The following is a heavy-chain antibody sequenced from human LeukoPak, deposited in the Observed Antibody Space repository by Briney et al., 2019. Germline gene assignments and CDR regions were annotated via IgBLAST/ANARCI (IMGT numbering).Heavy chain of an antibody. D-gene: IGHD5/OR15-5a*01. Sequence: GGSLRLSCAASGFTFSDYYMSWIRQAPGKGLEWVSDISNSGSIKNYADSVKGRFTISRDNAKNSLYLQMNSLRAEDTAVYYCARKLVCPLYYMDVWGKGTTVTISS. CDR1: GFTFSDYY. CDR3: ARKLVCPLYYMDV. CDR2: ISNSGSIK. J-gene: IGHJ6*03. V-gene: IGHV3-11*04.